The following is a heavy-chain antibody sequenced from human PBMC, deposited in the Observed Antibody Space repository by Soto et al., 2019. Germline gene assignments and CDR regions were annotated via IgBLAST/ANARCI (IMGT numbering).Heavy chain of an antibody. J-gene: IGHJ1*01. CDR3: ARDEETSSWAESFQH. Sequence: QVQLVQSGAEVKKPGSSVKVSCKASGGTFSSYTISWVRQAPGQGLEWMGRIIPILGIANYAQKFQGRVTITADKSTSTAYMELSSLRSEDTAVYYCARDEETSSWAESFQHWGQGTLVTVSS. D-gene: IGHD6-13*01. V-gene: IGHV1-69*08. CDR1: GGTFSSYT. CDR2: IIPILGIA.